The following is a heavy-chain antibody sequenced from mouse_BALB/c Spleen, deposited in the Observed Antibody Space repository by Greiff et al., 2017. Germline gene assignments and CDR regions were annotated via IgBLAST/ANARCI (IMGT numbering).Heavy chain of an antibody. D-gene: IGHD1-1*01. CDR2: IWGDGST. Sequence: VQVVESGPGLVAPSQSLSITCTVSGFSLTGYGVNWVRQPPGKGLEWLGMIWGDGSTDYNSALKSRLSISKDNSKSQVFLKMNSLQTDDTARYYCARDQNYYGSIHYAMDYWGQGTSVTVSS. J-gene: IGHJ4*01. CDR1: GFSLTGYG. CDR3: ARDQNYYGSIHYAMDY. V-gene: IGHV2-6-7*01.